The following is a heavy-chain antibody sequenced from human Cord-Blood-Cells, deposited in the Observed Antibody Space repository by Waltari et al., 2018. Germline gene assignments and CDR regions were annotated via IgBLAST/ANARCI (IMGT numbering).Heavy chain of an antibody. CDR2: INPSGST. CDR3: ARTVYSGSSVDY. V-gene: IGHV4-34*01. J-gene: IGHJ4*02. CDR1: GGSFSGYY. Sequence: QVQLQQWGAGRLKPSATLSLTCAVYGGSFSGYYWSWIRQPPGKGVEWMGEINPSGSTNYNPPLKSRVTISIDTSKIQFSLKLSAVTAADTAVYYCARTVYSGSSVDYWGQGTLVTVSS. D-gene: IGHD1-26*01.